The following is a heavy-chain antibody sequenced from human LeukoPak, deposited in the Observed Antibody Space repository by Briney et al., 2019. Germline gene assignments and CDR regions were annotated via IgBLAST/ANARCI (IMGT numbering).Heavy chain of an antibody. D-gene: IGHD6-6*01. CDR3: ARSQYSSSSNV. CDR2: INSDGSEG. J-gene: IGHJ3*01. CDR1: GFTSSGFW. Sequence: GGSLRLSCAVSGFTSSGFWMSWSRQAPGKGLEWVASINSDGSEGYYADVVKGRFTISRDNAKNSLYLQINSLRAEDTAVYYCARSQYSSSSNVGGQGKMATVSS. V-gene: IGHV3-7*03.